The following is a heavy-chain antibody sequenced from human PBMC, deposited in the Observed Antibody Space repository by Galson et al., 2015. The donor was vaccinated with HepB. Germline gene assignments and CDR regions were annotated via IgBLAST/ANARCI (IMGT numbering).Heavy chain of an antibody. CDR1: GYTFTSYA. Sequence: SVKVSCKASGYTFTSYAMHWVRQAPGQRLEWMGWINAGNGNTKYSQKFQGRVTITRDTSASTAYMELSSLRSEDTAVYYCARSGPIYYYDSSGYYYFDYWGQGTLVTVSS. CDR2: INAGNGNT. CDR3: ARSGPIYYYDSSGYYYFDY. D-gene: IGHD3-22*01. J-gene: IGHJ4*02. V-gene: IGHV1-3*01.